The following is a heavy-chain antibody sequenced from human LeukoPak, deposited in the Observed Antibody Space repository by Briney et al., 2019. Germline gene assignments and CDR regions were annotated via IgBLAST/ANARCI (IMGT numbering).Heavy chain of an antibody. CDR3: ARGVVAPDGYYYYYMDV. D-gene: IGHD2-15*01. Sequence: GGSLRLSCAASGFTFSSYGMHWVRQAPGKGLEWVAFIRYDGSNKYYADSVKGRFTISRDNAKNSLYLQMNSLRAEDTAVYYCARGVVAPDGYYYYYMDVWGKGTTVTVSS. J-gene: IGHJ6*03. V-gene: IGHV3-30*02. CDR1: GFTFSSYG. CDR2: IRYDGSNK.